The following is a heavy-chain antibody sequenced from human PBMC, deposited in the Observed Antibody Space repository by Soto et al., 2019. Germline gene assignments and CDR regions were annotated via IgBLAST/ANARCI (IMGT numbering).Heavy chain of an antibody. V-gene: IGHV3-15*07. J-gene: IGHJ4*02. CDR3: ATDRGDLRY. Sequence: EVQLVESGGDLAKPGGSLRLSCAVSGFTFSYAWMNWVRQAPGKGLEWVGRIKSKTDGGTTDYAAPVKGRFTISRDDSRNMVFLQMNSLGTEDTAVYYCATDRGDLRYWGQGTRVTVSS. D-gene: IGHD3-10*01. CDR2: IKSKTDGGTT. CDR1: GFTFSYAW.